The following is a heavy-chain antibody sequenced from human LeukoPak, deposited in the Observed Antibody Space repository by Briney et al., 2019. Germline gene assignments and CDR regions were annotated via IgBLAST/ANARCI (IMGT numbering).Heavy chain of an antibody. V-gene: IGHV3-20*04. CDR1: GFTFDDYG. D-gene: IGHD3-10*01. Sequence: PGGSLRLSCAASGFTFDDYGMSWVRQAPGKGLEWVSGTNWNGGSTGYADSVKGRFTISRDNAKDSLYLQMNSQRAKDTALYYCARDLGDVSMVRGVMVYFDYWGQGTLVTVSS. J-gene: IGHJ4*02. CDR3: ARDLGDVSMVRGVMVYFDY. CDR2: TNWNGGST.